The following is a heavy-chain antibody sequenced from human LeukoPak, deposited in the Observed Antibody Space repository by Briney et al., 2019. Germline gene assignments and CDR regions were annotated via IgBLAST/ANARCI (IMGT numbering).Heavy chain of an antibody. CDR1: GGSISSNGYY. D-gene: IGHD7-27*01. V-gene: IGHV4-39*01. J-gene: IGHJ4*02. CDR2: IYYSGSI. CDR3: GRLNTDWGFLFDS. Sequence: SETLSLTCSVSGGSISSNGYYWGWIRQPPGKGLEWIGTIYYSGSIYYNQSLRGRVALSVDTSKNQFSLKLTSVTAADTAVYYCGRLNTDWGFLFDSWGQGTLVTVSS.